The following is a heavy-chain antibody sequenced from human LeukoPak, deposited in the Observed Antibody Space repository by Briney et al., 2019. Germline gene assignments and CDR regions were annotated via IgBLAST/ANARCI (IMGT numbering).Heavy chain of an antibody. CDR3: ARVRYCSSTSCYRGYYYYYYMDV. V-gene: IGHV4-34*01. CDR2: INHIGST. CDR1: GGSFSGYY. Sequence: PSETLSLTCAVYGGSFSGYYWSWIRQPPGKGRGWIREINHIGSTNSNPSLKSRVTISVDTSKNQLSLKLSSVTAAVTAVYYCARVRYCSSTSCYRGYYYYYYMDVWGKGTTVTVSS. J-gene: IGHJ6*03. D-gene: IGHD2-2*01.